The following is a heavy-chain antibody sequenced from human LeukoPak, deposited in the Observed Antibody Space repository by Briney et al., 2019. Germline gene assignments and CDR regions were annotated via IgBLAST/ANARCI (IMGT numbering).Heavy chain of an antibody. CDR1: GFTFSSYS. CDR2: ISSSSSTI. Sequence: GGSLRLSCAASGFTFSSYSMNWVRQAPGKGLEWVSYISSSSSTIYYADSVKGRFTISRDNAKNSLYLQMNSLIAEDTAVYYCASQPGSSGWYEYFQHWGQGTLVTVSS. J-gene: IGHJ1*01. D-gene: IGHD6-19*01. V-gene: IGHV3-48*01. CDR3: ASQPGSSGWYEYFQH.